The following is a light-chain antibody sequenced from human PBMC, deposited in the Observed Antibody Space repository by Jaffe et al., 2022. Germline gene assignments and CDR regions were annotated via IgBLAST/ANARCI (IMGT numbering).Light chain of an antibody. J-gene: IGLJ2*01. CDR2: ENI. CDR3: GTWDSSLTALI. CDR1: SFNIGNGY. Sequence: QSVLTQPPSVSAAPGQKVTISCSGTSFNIGNGYVSWYQQLPGAAPKLLIYENIKRPSGIPDRFSGSKSGTSATLDITGLQTGDEADYYCGTWDSSLTALIFGGGTKLAVL. V-gene: IGLV1-51*02.